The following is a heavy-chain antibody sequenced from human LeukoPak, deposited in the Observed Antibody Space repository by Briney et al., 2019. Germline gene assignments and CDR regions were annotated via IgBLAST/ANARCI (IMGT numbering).Heavy chain of an antibody. CDR3: ATSGYCSGGSCYSGAFDI. J-gene: IGHJ3*02. CDR1: GFTFSSYS. CDR2: ISSSSSYI. D-gene: IGHD2-15*01. Sequence: SGGSLRLSCAASGFTFSSYSMNWVRQAPGKGLEWVSSISSSSSYIYYADSVKGRFTISRDNAKNSLYLQMNSLRAEDTAVYCCATSGYCSGGSCYSGAFDIWGQGTMVTVSS. V-gene: IGHV3-21*01.